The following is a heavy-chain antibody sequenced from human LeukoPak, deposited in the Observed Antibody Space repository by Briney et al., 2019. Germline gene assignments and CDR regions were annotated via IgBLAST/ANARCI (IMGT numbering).Heavy chain of an antibody. Sequence: SETLSLTCAVSGGSISSGGYSWSWIRQPPGKGLEWIGYIYHSGSTYYNPSLKSRVTISVDRSKNQFSLKLSSVTAADTAVYYCARGVGGYYDSSGYYLFDYWGQGTLVTVSS. D-gene: IGHD3-22*01. CDR3: ARGVGGYYDSSGYYLFDY. CDR1: GGSISSGGYS. V-gene: IGHV4-30-2*01. J-gene: IGHJ4*02. CDR2: IYHSGST.